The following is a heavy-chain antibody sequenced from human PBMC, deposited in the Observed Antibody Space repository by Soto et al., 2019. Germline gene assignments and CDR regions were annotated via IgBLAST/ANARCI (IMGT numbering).Heavy chain of an antibody. J-gene: IGHJ5*02. CDR3: ARQTQGVSINWFDP. V-gene: IGHV4-59*08. Sequence: SETLSLTCTVSGGSISSYYWSWIRQPPGKGLEWIGYIYYSGSTNYNPSLKSRVTISVDTSKNQFSLKLSSVTAADTAVYYCARQTQGVSINWFDPWGQGTLVTVSS. CDR2: IYYSGST. CDR1: GGSISSYY. D-gene: IGHD6-6*01.